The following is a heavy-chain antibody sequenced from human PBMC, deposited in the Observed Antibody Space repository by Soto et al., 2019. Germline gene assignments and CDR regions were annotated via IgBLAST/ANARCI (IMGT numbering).Heavy chain of an antibody. CDR2: ISGSGGST. J-gene: IGHJ4*02. V-gene: IGHV3-23*01. CDR1: GFTFSSYA. Sequence: GGSLRLSCAASGFTFSSYAMSWVRQAPGKGLEWVSAISGSGGSTYYADSVKGRFTITRDNTKNTLYLQMNSLRAEDTAVYYCAKGFLEWLSYFDYWGQGTLVTVSS. CDR3: AKGFLEWLSYFDY. D-gene: IGHD3-3*01.